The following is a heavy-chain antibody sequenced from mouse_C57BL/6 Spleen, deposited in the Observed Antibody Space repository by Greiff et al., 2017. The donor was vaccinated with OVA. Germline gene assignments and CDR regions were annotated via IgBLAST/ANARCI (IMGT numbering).Heavy chain of an antibody. D-gene: IGHD4-1*01. J-gene: IGHJ1*03. CDR1: GYAFSSYW. CDR2: IYPGDGDT. V-gene: IGHV1-80*01. Sequence: QVQLQQSGAELVKPGASVKISCKASGYAFSSYWMNWVKQRPGKGLEWIGQIYPGDGDTNYNGKFKGKATLTADKSSSTAYMQLSSLTSEDSAVYFCARHWDGPHWYFDVWGTGTTVTVSS. CDR3: ARHWDGPHWYFDV.